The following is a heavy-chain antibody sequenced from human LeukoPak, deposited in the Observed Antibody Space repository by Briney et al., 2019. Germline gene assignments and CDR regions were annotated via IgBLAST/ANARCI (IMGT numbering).Heavy chain of an antibody. J-gene: IGHJ5*02. V-gene: IGHV1-18*01. CDR2: ISSYNGNT. CDR1: GYTFTSYG. Sequence: ASVKVSCMASGYTFTSYGISWVRQAPRQGLEWMGWISSYNGNTNYTQKLQSRVTMTTDTSTSTAYMELRSLRSADTAVYYCARTPRLRSGEFGPWGQGTLVTVSS. D-gene: IGHD3-16*01. CDR3: ARTPRLRSGEFGP.